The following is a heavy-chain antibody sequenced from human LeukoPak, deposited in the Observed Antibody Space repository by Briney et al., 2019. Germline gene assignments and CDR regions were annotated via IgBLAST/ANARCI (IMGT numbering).Heavy chain of an antibody. CDR1: GFTFSSYA. V-gene: IGHV3-23*01. CDR3: AKVSAEWELHPFDY. D-gene: IGHD1-26*01. J-gene: IGHJ4*02. CDR2: ISGSGGST. Sequence: GGSLRLSCAASGFTFSSYAMRWVRQAPGKGLEWVSAISGSGGSTYYADSVKGRFTISRDNSKNTLYLQMNSLRAEDTAVYYCAKVSAEWELHPFDYWGQGTLVTVSS.